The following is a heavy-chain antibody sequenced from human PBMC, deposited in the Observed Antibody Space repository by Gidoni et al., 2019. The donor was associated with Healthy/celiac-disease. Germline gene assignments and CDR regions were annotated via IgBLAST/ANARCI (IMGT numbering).Heavy chain of an antibody. Sequence: EVQLVESGGGVVQPGGSLRLSCAASGFTVSSNYMSWVSQAPGKGLEWGSVIYSGGSTYYADSVKGRFTISRDNSKNTLYLQMNSLRAEDTAVYYCARGDTAMDAFDIWGQGTMVTVSS. CDR1: GFTVSSNY. CDR2: IYSGGST. J-gene: IGHJ3*02. D-gene: IGHD5-18*01. CDR3: ARGDTAMDAFDI. V-gene: IGHV3-66*01.